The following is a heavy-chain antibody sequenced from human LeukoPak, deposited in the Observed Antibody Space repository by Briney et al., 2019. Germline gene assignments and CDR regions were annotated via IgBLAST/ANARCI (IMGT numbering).Heavy chain of an antibody. CDR1: GGSISSSSYY. D-gene: IGHD5-12*01. CDR3: ASVTRGYSGYDYGIDY. Sequence: SETLSLTCTVSGGSISSSSYYWGGIRQPPGKGLEWIGSIYYSGSTYYNPSLKSRVTISVDTSKNQFSLKLSSVTAADTAVYYCASVTRGYSGYDYGIDYWGQGTLVTVSS. CDR2: IYYSGST. J-gene: IGHJ4*02. V-gene: IGHV4-39*07.